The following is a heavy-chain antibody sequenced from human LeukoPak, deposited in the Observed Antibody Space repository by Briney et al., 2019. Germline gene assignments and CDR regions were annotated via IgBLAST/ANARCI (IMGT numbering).Heavy chain of an antibody. CDR1: GFTFSNCA. V-gene: IGHV3-64D*06. CDR3: VNGAATGLIDY. CDR2: ISNNEVVT. Sequence: GGSLRLSCSASGFTFSNCAIHWVRQTPGKGLEYVSAISNNEVVTYYADSVKGRFTISRDNSKNTAYLQMSSLRPEDTAVYYCVNGAATGLIDYWGQGTLVTVSS. D-gene: IGHD2-15*01. J-gene: IGHJ4*02.